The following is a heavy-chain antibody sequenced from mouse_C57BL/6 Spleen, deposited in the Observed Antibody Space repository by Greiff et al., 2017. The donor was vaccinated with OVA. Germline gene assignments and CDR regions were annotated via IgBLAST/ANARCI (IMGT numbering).Heavy chain of an antibody. CDR3: ARYENWYFDV. Sequence: VKLQQSGAELVMPGASVKLSCKASGYTFTSYWMHWVKQRPGQGLEWIGEIDPSDSYTNYNQKFKGKSTLTVDKSSSTAYMQLSSLTSEDSAVYYCARYENWYFDVWGTGTTVTVSS. V-gene: IGHV1-69*01. D-gene: IGHD2-3*01. CDR1: GYTFTSYW. J-gene: IGHJ1*03. CDR2: IDPSDSYT.